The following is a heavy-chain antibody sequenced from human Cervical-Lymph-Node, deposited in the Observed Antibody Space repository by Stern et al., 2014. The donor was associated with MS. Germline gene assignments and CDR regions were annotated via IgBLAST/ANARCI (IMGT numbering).Heavy chain of an antibody. J-gene: IGHJ6*02. CDR1: GYTFTAYY. D-gene: IGHD2-21*01. CDR3: ARGPNEHWGGHYNSNGMDV. V-gene: IGHV1-2*02. Sequence: VQLLESGAEVKKPGASVKVSCKASGYTFTAYYLHWVRQAPGQGLEWMGWVNPKSGGTSYAREFHGRVTMHGDTSTSTAFMELSTLTADDTAFYYCARGPNEHWGGHYNSNGMDVWGQGTTVTVSS. CDR2: VNPKSGGT.